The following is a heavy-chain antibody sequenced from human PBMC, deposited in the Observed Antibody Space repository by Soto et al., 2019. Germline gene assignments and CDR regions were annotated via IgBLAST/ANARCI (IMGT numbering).Heavy chain of an antibody. D-gene: IGHD1-26*01. V-gene: IGHV5-10-1*01. J-gene: IGHJ5*02. CDR3: ARDSGSHADRFDP. CDR1: GYSFTSYW. CDR2: IDPSDSFT. Sequence: GESLKISCNASGYSFTSYWITWVRQMPGKGLEWMGRIDPSDSFTNDSPSFQGHVTMSADKSISTAYLQWDSLKASDTAIYYCARDSGSHADRFDPWGQGTLVTVSS.